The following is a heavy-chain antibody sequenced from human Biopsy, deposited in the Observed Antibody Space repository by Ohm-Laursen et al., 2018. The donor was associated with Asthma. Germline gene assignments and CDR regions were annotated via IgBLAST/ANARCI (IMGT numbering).Heavy chain of an antibody. J-gene: IGHJ4*02. Sequence: GTLSLTCTVSGVSIRSYYWTWIRQPPGKGLEWIGNIHYSGSTYSNLSLKSRVTISVDTSKKQISLRLSSMIAADTAVYYCAGFCSGGNCPDHWGQGTLVTVSS. CDR1: GVSIRSYY. D-gene: IGHD2-15*01. CDR2: IHYSGST. V-gene: IGHV4-59*01. CDR3: AGFCSGGNCPDH.